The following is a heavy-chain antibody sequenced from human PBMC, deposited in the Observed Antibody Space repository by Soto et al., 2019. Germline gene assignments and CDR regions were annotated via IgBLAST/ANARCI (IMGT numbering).Heavy chain of an antibody. V-gene: IGHV1-2*02. CDR2: INPITGGT. CDR1: GYTFTGYF. CDR3: ARPAGGSDS. Sequence: ASVKVSCKASGYTFTGYFMHWVRQAPGQGLEWMGWINPITGGTNFAQKFQGRAAMTRDTSISTAYMELSSLRSDDTAVYCCARPAGGSDSWGQGTMVTVSS. J-gene: IGHJ5*01.